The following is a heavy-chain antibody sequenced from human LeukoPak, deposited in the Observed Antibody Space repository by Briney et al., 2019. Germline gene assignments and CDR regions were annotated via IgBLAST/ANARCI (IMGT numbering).Heavy chain of an antibody. CDR3: ARARIIDWEAFDI. Sequence: PSETLSLTCAVYGGSFSGYYWSWIRQPPGKGLEWIGEINHSGSTNYNPSLKSRVTISVDTSKNQFSLKLSSVTAADTAVYYCARARIIDWEAFDIWGQGTMVTVSS. J-gene: IGHJ3*02. D-gene: IGHD3-10*01. CDR2: INHSGST. CDR1: GGSFSGYY. V-gene: IGHV4-34*01.